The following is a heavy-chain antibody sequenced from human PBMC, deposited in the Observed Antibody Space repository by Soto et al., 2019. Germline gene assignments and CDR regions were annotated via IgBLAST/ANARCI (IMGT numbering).Heavy chain of an antibody. V-gene: IGHV3-23*01. CDR3: AKDTASLDYYYYGMDV. CDR1: GFTFSSYA. J-gene: IGHJ6*02. CDR2: ISGSGGST. Sequence: GGSLRLSCAASGFTFSSYAMSWVRQAPGKGLEWVSAISGSGGSTYYADSVKGRFTISRDNSKNTLCLQMNSLRAEDTAVYYCAKDTASLDYYYYGMDVWGQGTTVTVSS. D-gene: IGHD3-16*01.